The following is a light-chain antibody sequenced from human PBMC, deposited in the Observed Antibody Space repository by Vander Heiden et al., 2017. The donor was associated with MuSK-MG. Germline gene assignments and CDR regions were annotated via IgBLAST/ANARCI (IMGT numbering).Light chain of an antibody. J-gene: IGKJ4*01. CDR3: QQYNNWPV. Sequence: EIVMTQSPATLSVSPGERATLSCRASQSVSSNLAWYQQKPGQAPRLLIYGASTRATGIPARFSGSGSRTEFTLTISSLQSEDFAVYYCQQYNNWPVFGGGTKVEIK. CDR2: GAS. V-gene: IGKV3-15*01. CDR1: QSVSSN.